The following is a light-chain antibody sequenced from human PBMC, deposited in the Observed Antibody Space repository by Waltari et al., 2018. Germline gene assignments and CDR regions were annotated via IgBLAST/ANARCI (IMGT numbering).Light chain of an antibody. V-gene: IGKV1-39*01. J-gene: IGKJ2*01. CDR1: QSFSKS. CDR3: QQSYLTLPYT. CDR2: GAS. Sequence: DIQMTQSPSSLSAFVGDSSNITCRASQSFSKSLNWYHQIPGEAPNLLIYGASTLQSGVPSRFSGSESGTDFTLTISSLQPEDSATYYCQQSYLTLPYTFGQGTKVEIK.